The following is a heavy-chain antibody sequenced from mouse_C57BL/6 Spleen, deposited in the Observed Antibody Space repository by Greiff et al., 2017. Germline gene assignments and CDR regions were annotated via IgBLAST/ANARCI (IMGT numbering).Heavy chain of an antibody. CDR1: GFTFNTYA. J-gene: IGHJ2*01. D-gene: IGHD2-2*01. CDR2: IRNKSSNYAT. Sequence: EVMLVESGGGLVQPKGSLKLSCAASGFTFNTYAMHWVRQAPGKGLEWVARIRNKSSNYATYYADSVKDRFTISRDDSQIMLYLQMNNLKPEDTAMYYCVRAFGYDLDYWGQGTTLTVSS. V-gene: IGHV10-3*01. CDR3: VRAFGYDLDY.